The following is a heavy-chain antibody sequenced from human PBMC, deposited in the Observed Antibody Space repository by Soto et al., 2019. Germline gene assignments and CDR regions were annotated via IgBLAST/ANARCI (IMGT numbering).Heavy chain of an antibody. CDR1: GGSISSSSYY. Sequence: PSETLSLTCTVSGGSISSSSYYWGWIRQPPGKGLEWIGSIYYSGSTYHNPSLKSRVTISVDTSKNQFSLKLSSVTAADTAVYYCATNPLEGAAAGTPWGQGTLVTVSS. J-gene: IGHJ5*02. D-gene: IGHD6-13*01. CDR2: IYYSGST. CDR3: ATNPLEGAAAGTP. V-gene: IGHV4-39*01.